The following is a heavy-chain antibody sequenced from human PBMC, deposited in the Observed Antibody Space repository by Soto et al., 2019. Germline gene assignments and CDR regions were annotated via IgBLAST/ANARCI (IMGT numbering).Heavy chain of an antibody. CDR3: ARAAGGHPGTHNLHDYGGNFPEHFDY. J-gene: IGHJ4*02. D-gene: IGHD4-17*01. CDR1: GGSISSSNW. V-gene: IGHV4-4*02. Sequence: SETLSLTCAVSGGSISSSNWWSWVRQPPGKGLEWIGEIYHSGSTNYNPSLKSRVTISVDKSKNQFSLKLSSVTAADTAVYYCARAAGGHPGTHNLHDYGGNFPEHFDYWGQGTLVTVSS. CDR2: IYHSGST.